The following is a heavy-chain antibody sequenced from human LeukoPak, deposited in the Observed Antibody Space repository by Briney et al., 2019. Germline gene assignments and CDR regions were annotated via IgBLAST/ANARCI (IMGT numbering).Heavy chain of an antibody. J-gene: IGHJ3*02. V-gene: IGHV3-21*01. Sequence: RSGGSLRLSCTAPGFSFSSPGMNWVRQAPGKGLEWVSSINGESTFKVYADSVKGRFTISRDNAKNSLYLQMDSLRAEDTAVYYCAKYQTGTWTSYDSSDIWGQGTLVTVSS. CDR1: GFSFSSPG. CDR2: INGESTFK. D-gene: IGHD1-7*01. CDR3: AKYQTGTWTSYDSSDI.